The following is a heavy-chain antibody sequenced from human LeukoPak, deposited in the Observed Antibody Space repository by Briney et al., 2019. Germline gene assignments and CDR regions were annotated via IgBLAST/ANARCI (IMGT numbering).Heavy chain of an antibody. CDR3: ARSIAVAENYFDY. J-gene: IGHJ4*02. CDR1: GFTFSSYS. CDR2: ISSSSYI. D-gene: IGHD6-19*01. Sequence: GGSLRLSCAASGFTFSSYSMNWVRQAPGKGLEWVSSISSSSYIYYADSVKGRFTISRDNAKNSLYLQMNSLRAEDTAVYYCARSIAVAENYFDYWGQGTLVTVSS. V-gene: IGHV3-21*01.